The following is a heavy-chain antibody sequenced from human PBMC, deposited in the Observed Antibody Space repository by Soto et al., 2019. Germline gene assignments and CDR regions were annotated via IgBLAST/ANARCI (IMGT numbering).Heavy chain of an antibody. CDR3: AKAVGSTRAHFDY. J-gene: IGHJ4*02. CDR2: IHHSGIT. Sequence: SATLSLRCVVSGYSISSGSYLGWIRQPPGKGLEWIVSIHHSGITYYNPSLQSRLTISVDTSNNQFSLKLTSVTAADSAVYYCAKAVGSTRAHFDYWGQGTPVTVSS. CDR1: GYSISSGSY. D-gene: IGHD1-26*01. V-gene: IGHV4-38-2*01.